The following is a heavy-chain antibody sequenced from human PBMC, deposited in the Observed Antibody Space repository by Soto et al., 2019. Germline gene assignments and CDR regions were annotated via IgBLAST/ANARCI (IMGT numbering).Heavy chain of an antibody. D-gene: IGHD2-2*01. CDR1: VSTFSSYA. CDR2: IIPIFGTA. CDR3: ARALAVVPAATYYYYGMDV. Sequence: ASVKVSCKASVSTFSSYAISWVRQAPGQGLEWMGGIIPIFGTANYAQKFQGRVTITADESTSTAYMELSSLRSEDTAVYYCARALAVVPAATYYYYGMDVWGQGTTVTVSS. V-gene: IGHV1-69*13. J-gene: IGHJ6*02.